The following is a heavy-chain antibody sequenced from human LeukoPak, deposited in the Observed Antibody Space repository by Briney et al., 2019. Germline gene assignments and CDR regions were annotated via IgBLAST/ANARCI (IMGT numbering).Heavy chain of an antibody. CDR3: AGGNWFDP. J-gene: IGHJ5*02. Sequence: SETLSLTCAVYGGSFSGYYWSWIRQPPGNGLEWIGEINHSGSTNYNPSLKSRVTISVDTSKNQFSLKLSSVAAADTAVYYCAGGNWFDPWGQGTLVTVSS. CDR1: GGSFSGYY. CDR2: INHSGST. V-gene: IGHV4-34*01.